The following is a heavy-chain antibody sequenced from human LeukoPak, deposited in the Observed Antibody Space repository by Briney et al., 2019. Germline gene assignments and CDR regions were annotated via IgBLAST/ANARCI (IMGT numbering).Heavy chain of an antibody. CDR2: NIPIFGTA. J-gene: IGHJ2*01. Sequence: SVTVSCKAPGGTFSNYAISWVRQAPGQGLEWMGGNIPIFGTANYAQKFQGRVTITADESTSTAYMELSSLRSEDTAVYYCARGYCSSTSCYTAYWYFDLWGRGTLVTVSS. CDR3: ARGYCSSTSCYTAYWYFDL. V-gene: IGHV1-69*01. D-gene: IGHD2-2*02. CDR1: GGTFSNYA.